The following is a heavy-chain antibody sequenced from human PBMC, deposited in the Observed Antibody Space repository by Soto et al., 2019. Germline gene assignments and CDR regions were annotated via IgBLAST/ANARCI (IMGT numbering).Heavy chain of an antibody. CDR1: GFIFSDHA. D-gene: IGHD3-10*01. Sequence: GGSLRLSCEASGFIFSDHAMSWVRQAPGKVLEWVSAISGNGIATYYADSVKGRFTISRDNSKNTLYLQINILRADDTAVYYCARDAISMVRGTNNWFDPWGQGTLVTVSS. V-gene: IGHV3-23*01. CDR3: ARDAISMVRGTNNWFDP. J-gene: IGHJ5*02. CDR2: ISGNGIAT.